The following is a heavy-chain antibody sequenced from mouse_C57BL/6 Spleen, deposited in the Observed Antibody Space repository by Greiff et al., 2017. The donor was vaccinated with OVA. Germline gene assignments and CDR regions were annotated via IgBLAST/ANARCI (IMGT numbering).Heavy chain of an antibody. CDR2: IRNKANNHAT. CDR1: GFTFSDAW. Sequence: EVKLMESGGGLVQPGGSMKLSCAASGFTFSDAWMDWVRQSPEKGLEWVAEIRNKANNHATYYAESVKGRFTISRDDSKSSVYLQMNSLRAEDTGIYYCTGGYYGYDEDAMDYWGQGTSVTVSS. V-gene: IGHV6-6*01. J-gene: IGHJ4*01. CDR3: TGGYYGYDEDAMDY. D-gene: IGHD2-2*01.